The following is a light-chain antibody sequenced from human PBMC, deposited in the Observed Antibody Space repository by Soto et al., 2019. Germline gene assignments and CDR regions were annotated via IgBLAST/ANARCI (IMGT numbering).Light chain of an antibody. CDR2: KAS. J-gene: IGKJ1*01. V-gene: IGKV1-5*03. Sequence: DIPMTQSPSTLSASVRDRVTITFRASQNINGWLAWYQQKPGKAPKVLIYKASSLESGVPSRFSGSGSGTEFTLTISTLQPDDFATYYCQQYHNYWTFGQGTKVDIK. CDR1: QNINGW. CDR3: QQYHNYWT.